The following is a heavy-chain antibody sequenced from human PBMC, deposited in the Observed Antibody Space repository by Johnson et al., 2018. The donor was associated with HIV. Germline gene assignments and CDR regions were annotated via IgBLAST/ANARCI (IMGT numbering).Heavy chain of an antibody. J-gene: IGHJ3*02. Sequence: QVQLVESGGGVVQPGGSLRLSCAASGFTFSSYGMHWVRQAPGKGLEWVAFIRYDGSNKYYADSVKGRFTVSRDNYKNTLYLQMNNLRAEDTAAYYCARAGQQWLADAFDIWGQGTMVTVSS. CDR3: ARAGQQWLADAFDI. CDR2: IRYDGSNK. D-gene: IGHD6-19*01. V-gene: IGHV3-30*02. CDR1: GFTFSSYG.